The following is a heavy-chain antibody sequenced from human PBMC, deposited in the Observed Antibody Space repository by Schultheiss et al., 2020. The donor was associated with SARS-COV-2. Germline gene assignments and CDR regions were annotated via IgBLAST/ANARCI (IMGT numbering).Heavy chain of an antibody. CDR1: GDSVSSNSDT. V-gene: IGHV6-1*01. J-gene: IGHJ5*02. CDR3: ARGGPVYSSSWYWFDP. D-gene: IGHD6-13*01. CDR2: TYYRSKWYN. Sequence: SETLSLTCAISGDSVSSNSDTWNWIRQSPSRGLEWLGRTYYRSKWYNDYAVSVKSRITINPDTSKNQFSLQLNSVTAADTAVYYCARGGPVYSSSWYWFDPWGQGTLVTVSS.